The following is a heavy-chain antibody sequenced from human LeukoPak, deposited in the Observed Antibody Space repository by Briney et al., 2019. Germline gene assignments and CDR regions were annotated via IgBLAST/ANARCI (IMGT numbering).Heavy chain of an antibody. CDR3: TTDQAFGESALADYYYYYMDV. D-gene: IGHD3-10*01. J-gene: IGHJ6*03. V-gene: IGHV3-15*01. CDR2: IKSKTDGGTT. Sequence: PGGSLRLSCAASGFTFSNAWMSWVRQAPGKGLEWVGRIKSKTDGGTTDYAAPVKGRFTISRDDSKNTLYLQMNSLKTEDTAVYYCTTDQAFGESALADYYYYYMDVWGKGTTVTVSS. CDR1: GFTFSNAW.